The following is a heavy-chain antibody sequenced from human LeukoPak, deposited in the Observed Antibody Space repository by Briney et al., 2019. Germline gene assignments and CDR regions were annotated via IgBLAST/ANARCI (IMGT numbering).Heavy chain of an antibody. Sequence: HPGRSLRLSCAASGFTFSSYGMHWVRQAPGKGREWVAVISYDVSNKYYADSVKGRFTISRDNSKNTLYLQMNSLRAEETAVYDCAKDRGVYSYVHIFDYWGQGTLVTVSS. CDR3: AKDRGVYSYVHIFDY. J-gene: IGHJ4*02. D-gene: IGHD5-18*01. CDR1: GFTFSSYG. V-gene: IGHV3-30*18. CDR2: ISYDVSNK.